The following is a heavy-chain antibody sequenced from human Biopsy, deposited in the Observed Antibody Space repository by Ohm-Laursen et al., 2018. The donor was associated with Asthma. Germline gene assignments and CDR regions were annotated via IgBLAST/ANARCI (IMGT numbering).Heavy chain of an antibody. V-gene: IGHV4-39*01. D-gene: IGHD7-27*01. CDR3: ARHWDWGSFFDY. J-gene: IGHJ4*02. CDR1: GGSISSSSYY. CDR2: ISYTGSA. Sequence: SDTLSLTCTASGGSISSSSYYWGWIRQPPGKGLEWMGSISYTGSAYHNPSLKSRVTISVNTSKNLFSLKLNSVTAADTAVYYCARHWDWGSFFDYWGQGTPVTVSS.